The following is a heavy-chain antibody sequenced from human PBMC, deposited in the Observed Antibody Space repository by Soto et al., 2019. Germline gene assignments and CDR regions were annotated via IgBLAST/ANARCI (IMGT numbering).Heavy chain of an antibody. CDR2: IYYSGST. D-gene: IGHD6-13*01. CDR1: GGSISSGGYY. CDR3: ARYSSSQPYTDY. V-gene: IGHV4-31*03. Sequence: PSETLSLTCTVSGGSISSGGYYWSWIRQHPGKGLEWIGYIYYSGSTYYNPSLKSRVTISVDTSKNQFSLKLSSVTAADTAVYYCARYSSSQPYTDYWGQGTLVTVSS. J-gene: IGHJ4*02.